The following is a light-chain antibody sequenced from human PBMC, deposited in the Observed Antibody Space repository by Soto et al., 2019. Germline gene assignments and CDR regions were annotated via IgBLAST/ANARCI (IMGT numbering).Light chain of an antibody. CDR2: EVS. J-gene: IGLJ3*02. V-gene: IGLV2-14*01. CDR1: SSDVGDYNY. CDR3: RSYTSSNTWV. Sequence: QSALTQPASVSGSPGPSITISCTGTSSDVGDYNYVSWYQQHPGKAPKLMIYEVSNRPSGVSNRFSGSKSGNTASLTISGLQAEDEADYYCRSYTSSNTWVFGGGTKLTVL.